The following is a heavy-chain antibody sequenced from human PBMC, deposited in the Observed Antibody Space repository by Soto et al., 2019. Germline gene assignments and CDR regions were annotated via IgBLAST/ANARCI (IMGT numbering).Heavy chain of an antibody. J-gene: IGHJ4*01. CDR2: IKSKIDGGTT. CDR1: GFTFTNAW. D-gene: IGHD3-9*01. Sequence: PGGSLRLSCAASGFTFTNAWINWVRQAPGKGLEWVGRIKSKIDGGTTDFAAPVKGRFAISRDDSKNMVYLQMNSLKTEDTAIYYCTTYSYITIVIGRLDYWGHGTLVTGSS. CDR3: TTYSYITIVIGRLDY. V-gene: IGHV3-15*07.